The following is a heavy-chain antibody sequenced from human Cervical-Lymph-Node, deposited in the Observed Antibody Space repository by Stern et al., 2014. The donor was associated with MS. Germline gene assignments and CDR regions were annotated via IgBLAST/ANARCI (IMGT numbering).Heavy chain of an antibody. Sequence: DQLVESGAEVKKPGASVKVSCKASGYTFTSYGISWVRQAPGQGLEWMGWISAYNGNTNYAQKLQGRVTMTTDTSTSTAYMELRSLRSDDTAVYYCARRRTIFGVVTSFDIWGQGTMVTVSS. CDR3: ARRRTIFGVVTSFDI. V-gene: IGHV1-18*04. CDR2: ISAYNGNT. J-gene: IGHJ3*02. D-gene: IGHD3-3*01. CDR1: GYTFTSYG.